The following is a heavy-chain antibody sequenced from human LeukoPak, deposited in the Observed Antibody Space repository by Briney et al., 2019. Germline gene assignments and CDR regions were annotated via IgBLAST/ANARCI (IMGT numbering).Heavy chain of an antibody. D-gene: IGHD3-9*01. CDR2: ISGSGGST. CDR3: AKEHLLTAFNDY. CDR1: GFTFSSYA. V-gene: IGHV3-23*01. J-gene: IGHJ4*02. Sequence: GGSLRLSCAASGFTFSSYAMSWVRQAPGKGLEWVSAISGSGGSTYYADSVKGRFTISRDNSNNALFLQMNSLRAEDTAVYYCAKEHLLTAFNDYWGQGTLVTVSS.